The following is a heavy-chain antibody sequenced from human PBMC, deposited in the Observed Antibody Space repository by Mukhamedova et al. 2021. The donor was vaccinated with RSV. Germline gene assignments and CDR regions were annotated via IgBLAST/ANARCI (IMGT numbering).Heavy chain of an antibody. J-gene: IGHJ4*02. V-gene: IGHV1-46*01. D-gene: IGHD3-3*01. Sequence: GLEWMGIINPSGGSTSYAQKFQGRVTMTRDTSTSTVYMELSSLRSEDTAVYYCAREEEWVDYWGQGTLVTVSS. CDR3: AREEEWVDY. CDR2: INPSGGST.